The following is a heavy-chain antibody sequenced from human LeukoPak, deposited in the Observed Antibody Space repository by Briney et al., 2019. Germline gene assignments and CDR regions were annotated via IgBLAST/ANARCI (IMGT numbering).Heavy chain of an antibody. V-gene: IGHV3-7*01. J-gene: IGHJ3*02. Sequence: GGSLSLSCGVSGFAMSSSWMTWLRQVPGGGLEWVANINQDGSEKHYVDSVRGRFTISRDNARDSLYLQMNSLGDTAVYYCAREPGLGYAFDIWGQGTKVTVSS. CDR1: GFAMSSSW. CDR2: INQDGSEK. CDR3: AREPGLGYAFDI. D-gene: IGHD1-1*01.